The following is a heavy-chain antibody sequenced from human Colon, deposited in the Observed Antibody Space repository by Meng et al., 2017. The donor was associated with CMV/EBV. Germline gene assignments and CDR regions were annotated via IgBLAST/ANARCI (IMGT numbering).Heavy chain of an antibody. CDR2: IWNSGRDS. V-gene: IGHV3-33*08. CDR3: ARDGFTGYAGWFDP. Sequence: GESLKISCVGSGFTFSSYAMSWVRQAPGKGPEWVAVIWNSGRDSYYAASVKGRFTISRDNSKNILYLQMSSLRVEDTAVYYCARDGFTGYAGWFDPWGQGTQVTVSS. J-gene: IGHJ5*02. CDR1: GFTFSSYA. D-gene: IGHD3-9*01.